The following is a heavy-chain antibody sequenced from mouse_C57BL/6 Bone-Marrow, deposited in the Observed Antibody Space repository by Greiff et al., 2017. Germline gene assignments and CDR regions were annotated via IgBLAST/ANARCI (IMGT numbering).Heavy chain of an antibody. V-gene: IGHV5-6*01. CDR1: GFTFSSYG. J-gene: IGHJ2*01. D-gene: IGHD1-1*01. CDR2: ISSGGRYT. Sequence: EVQLQESGGDLVKPGGSLKLSCAASGFTFSSYGMSWVRQTPDKRLEWVATISSGGRYTYYPDSVKGRFTISRDNAKNTLYLQMSSLKSEDTAMXYFARPYYYGSSLYFDDWGQGTTLTVSS. CDR3: ARPYYYGSSLYFDD.